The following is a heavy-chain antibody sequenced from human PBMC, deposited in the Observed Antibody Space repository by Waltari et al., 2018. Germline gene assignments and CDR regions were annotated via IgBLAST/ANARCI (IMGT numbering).Heavy chain of an antibody. Sequence: EVQLVESGGGLVQPGGSLRLSCVASGFSLRSYSMTWVRQAPGKGLEWISYINNVSSTTYYADSVKGRFTISRDNAKNSLVMQMNSLTAEDSAVYYCARSGYSYPYFDYWGQGALVAVSS. V-gene: IGHV3-48*04. CDR2: INNVSSTT. J-gene: IGHJ4*02. CDR1: GFSLRSYS. D-gene: IGHD5-18*01. CDR3: ARSGYSYPYFDY.